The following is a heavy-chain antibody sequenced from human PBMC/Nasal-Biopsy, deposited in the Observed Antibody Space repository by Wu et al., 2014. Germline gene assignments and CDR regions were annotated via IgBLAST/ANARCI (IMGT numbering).Heavy chain of an antibody. V-gene: IGHV3-74*03. J-gene: IGHJ3*02. CDR2: IEDDGSST. CDR3: ARGWFGTFDI. Sequence: RLSCAASGFTFSSYWMHWVRQAPGKGLMWVSRIEDDGSSTAYADSVKGRFFISRDDAKNTVYLEVNSLRVEDTAVYYCARGWFGTFDIWGQGTMVTVSS. D-gene: IGHD3-10*01. CDR1: GFTFSSYW.